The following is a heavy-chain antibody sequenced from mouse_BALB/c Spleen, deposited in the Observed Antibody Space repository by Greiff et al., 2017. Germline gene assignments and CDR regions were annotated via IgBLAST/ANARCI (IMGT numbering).Heavy chain of an antibody. CDR2: IDPENGNT. CDR1: GFNIKDYY. D-gene: IGHD2-4*01. V-gene: IGHV14-1*02. CDR3: ARSPYDDEAY. Sequence: EVQLQQSGAELVRPGALVKLSCKASGFNIKDYYMHWVKQRPEQGLEWIGWIDPENGNTIYDPKFQGKASITADTSSNTAYLQLSSLTSEDTAVYYCARSPYDDEAYWGQGTLVTVSA. J-gene: IGHJ3*01.